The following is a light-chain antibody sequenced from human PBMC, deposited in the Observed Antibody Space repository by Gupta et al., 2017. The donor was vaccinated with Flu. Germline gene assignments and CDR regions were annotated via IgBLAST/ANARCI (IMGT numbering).Light chain of an antibody. CDR2: KNN. J-gene: IGLJ2*01. CDR3: AAWDDSLNDVV. V-gene: IGLV1-44*01. CDR1: NSNIGSNT. Sequence: QSVLTPPPSASGTPGQMVTISCSGSNSNIGSNTVNWYQQFPGTAPKLLIFKNNQRPSGVPDRFSDSKSGTSASLAISGLQSEDEADYYCAAWDDSLNDVVFGGGTKLTVL.